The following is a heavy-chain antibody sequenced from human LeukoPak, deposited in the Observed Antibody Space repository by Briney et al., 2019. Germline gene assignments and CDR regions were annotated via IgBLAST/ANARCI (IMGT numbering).Heavy chain of an antibody. CDR1: GFTFITYS. Sequence: GGSLRLSCAASGFTFITYSMNWVRQAPGKGLEWVSSISSSSSYIYYADSVKGRFTISRDNAKNSLYLQMDSLRAEDTAVYYCAREQPYCDGDCPSYDAFDIWGQGTMVTVSS. CDR2: ISSSSSYI. V-gene: IGHV3-21*01. D-gene: IGHD2-21*02. J-gene: IGHJ3*02. CDR3: AREQPYCDGDCPSYDAFDI.